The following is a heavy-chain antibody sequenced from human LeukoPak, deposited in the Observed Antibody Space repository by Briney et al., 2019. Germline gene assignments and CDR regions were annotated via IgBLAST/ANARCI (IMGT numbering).Heavy chain of an antibody. CDR1: GGTFSSYA. V-gene: IGHV1-69*13. D-gene: IGHD2-15*01. CDR3: ARGFVVVVAATPTSDAFDI. Sequence: LVKVSCKASGGTFSSYAISWVRQAPGQGLEWMGGIMPIFGTANYAQKFQGRVTITADESTSTAYMELSSLRSEDTAVYYCARGFVVVVAATPTSDAFDIWGQGTMVTVSS. CDR2: IMPIFGTA. J-gene: IGHJ3*02.